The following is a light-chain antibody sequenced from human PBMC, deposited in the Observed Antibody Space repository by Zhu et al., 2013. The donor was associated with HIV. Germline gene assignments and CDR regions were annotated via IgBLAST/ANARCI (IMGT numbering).Light chain of an antibody. CDR1: QSVSSSF. CDR2: AAS. CDR3: QQYGSSPIT. Sequence: EIVLTQSPGTLSLSPGERGTLSCRASQSVSSSFLAWYQQEPGQAPRLVIYAASRRATGIPDRFSGSGSGTDFTLTISRLEPEDFAVYFCQQYGSSPITFGQGTRLEIK. J-gene: IGKJ5*01. V-gene: IGKV3-20*01.